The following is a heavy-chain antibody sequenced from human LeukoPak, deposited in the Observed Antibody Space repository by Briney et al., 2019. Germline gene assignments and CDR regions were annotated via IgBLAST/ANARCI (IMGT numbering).Heavy chain of an antibody. CDR2: ICYSGST. Sequence: SETLSLTYTVSGGSISSYYWSWIRQPPGKGLEWIGYICYSGSTNYNPSLKSRVTISVDTSKNQFSLKLSSVTAADTAVYYCAREKDYDNSGYYRTPYFDYWGQGTLVTVSS. CDR3: AREKDYDNSGYYRTPYFDY. D-gene: IGHD3-22*01. CDR1: GGSISSYY. J-gene: IGHJ4*02. V-gene: IGHV4-59*01.